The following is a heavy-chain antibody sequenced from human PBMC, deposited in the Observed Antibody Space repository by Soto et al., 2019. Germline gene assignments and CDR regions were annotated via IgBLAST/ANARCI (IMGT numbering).Heavy chain of an antibody. Sequence: SQTLSLTCVISGDSVSSNSAGWNWIRQSPSRGLEWLGRTYYKSKWNNDYALSVKSRITINPDTSKNQFSLHLYSVTTEDTAVSYCTGITWFRGMDVWGPGTPVTVSS. D-gene: IGHD3-10*01. V-gene: IGHV6-1*01. CDR1: GDSVSSNSAG. J-gene: IGHJ6*02. CDR3: TGITWFRGMDV. CDR2: TYYKSKWNN.